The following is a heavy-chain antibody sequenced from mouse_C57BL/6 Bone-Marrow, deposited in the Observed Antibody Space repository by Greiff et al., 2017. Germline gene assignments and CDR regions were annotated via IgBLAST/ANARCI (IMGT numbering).Heavy chain of an antibody. V-gene: IGHV6-3*01. D-gene: IGHD2-5*01. CDR1: GFTFSNYW. CDR2: IRLKSDNYAT. CDR3: ISNPAWFAY. J-gene: IGHJ3*01. Sequence: DVTLVESGGGLVQPGGSMKLSCVASGFTFSNYWMNWVRQSPEKGLEWVAQIRLKSDNYATHYAESVKGRFTISRDDSKSSVYLQMNNLRAEDTGIYYCISNPAWFAYWGQGTLVTVSA.